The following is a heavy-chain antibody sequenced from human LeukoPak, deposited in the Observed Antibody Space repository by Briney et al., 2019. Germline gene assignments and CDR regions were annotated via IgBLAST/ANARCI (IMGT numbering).Heavy chain of an antibody. CDR2: ISGSGGST. J-gene: IGHJ3*02. D-gene: IGHD1/OR15-1a*01. Sequence: GGSLRLSCAASEFTFSSYAMSWVRQAPGKGLEWVSAISGSGGSTYYADSVKGRFTMSRDNPKNTLFLQMNSLRPEDTAVYYCAKEPRWEQLHSFDIWGQGTTVTVSS. CDR3: AKEPRWEQLHSFDI. V-gene: IGHV3-23*01. CDR1: EFTFSSYA.